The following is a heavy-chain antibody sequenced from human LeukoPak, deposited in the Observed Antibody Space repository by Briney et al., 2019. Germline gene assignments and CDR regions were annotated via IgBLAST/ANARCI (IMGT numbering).Heavy chain of an antibody. CDR3: AKGVATVTTLYYFDY. CDR2: ISGSGGST. V-gene: IGHV3-23*01. J-gene: IGHJ4*02. CDR1: GFTFSSYW. D-gene: IGHD4-17*01. Sequence: GGSLRLSCAASGFTFSSYWMSWVRQAPGKGLEWVSAISGSGGSTYYADSVKGRFTISRDNSKNTLYLQMNSLRAEDTAVYYCAKGVATVTTLYYFDYWGQGTLVSVSS.